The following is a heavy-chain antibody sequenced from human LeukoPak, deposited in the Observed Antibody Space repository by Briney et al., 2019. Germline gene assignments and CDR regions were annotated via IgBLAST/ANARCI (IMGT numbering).Heavy chain of an antibody. CDR1: GFTFSSYG. CDR2: ISGSGGST. Sequence: GGSLRLSCAASGFTFSSYGMSWVRQAPGKGLEWVSAISGSGGSTYYADSVKGRFTISRDNAKNSLYLQMNSLRAEDTAVYYCARVSTMNYWGQGTLVTVSS. CDR3: ARVSTMNY. V-gene: IGHV3-23*01. J-gene: IGHJ4*02. D-gene: IGHD5-24*01.